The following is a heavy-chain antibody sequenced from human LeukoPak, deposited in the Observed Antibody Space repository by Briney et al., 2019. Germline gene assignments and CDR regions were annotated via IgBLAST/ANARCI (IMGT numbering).Heavy chain of an antibody. CDR2: IYYSGST. CDR1: GGSISSYY. CDR3: ARTEESGYSYGYFGYYYYMDV. Sequence: PSETLSLTCTVSGGSISSYYWSWIRQPPGKGLEYIGYIYYSGSTNYNPSLKSRVTISVDTSKNQFSLKLSSVTAADTAVYYCARTEESGYSYGYFGYYYYMDVWGKGTTVTVSS. V-gene: IGHV4-59*01. D-gene: IGHD5-18*01. J-gene: IGHJ6*03.